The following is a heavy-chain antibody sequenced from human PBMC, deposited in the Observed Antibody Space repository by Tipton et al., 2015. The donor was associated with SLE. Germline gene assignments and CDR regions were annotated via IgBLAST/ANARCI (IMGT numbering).Heavy chain of an antibody. Sequence: TLSLTCTVSGGSVSSGSYYWTWIRLPAGKGLEWIGHISAGGSTNYSPSLRSRLTMSIDRSKNQLSLNLRSVTASDTAVYYCARAGGYVPDWGQGTLVTVSS. CDR2: ISAGGST. CDR3: ARAGGYVPD. D-gene: IGHD5-12*01. CDR1: GGSVSSGSYY. J-gene: IGHJ4*02. V-gene: IGHV4-61*09.